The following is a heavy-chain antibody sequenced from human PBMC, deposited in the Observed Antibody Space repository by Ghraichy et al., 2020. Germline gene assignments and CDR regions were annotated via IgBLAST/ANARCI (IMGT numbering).Heavy chain of an antibody. CDR3: AGLTIFVKNYYYYGMDV. V-gene: IGHV3-23*01. CDR1: GFTFSSYA. Sequence: GESLNISCAASGFTFSSYAMSWVRQAPGKGLEWVSAISGSGGSTYYADSVKGRFTISRDNSKNTLYLQMNSLRAEDTAVYYCAGLTIFVKNYYYYGMDVWGQGTTVTVSS. D-gene: IGHD3-3*01. J-gene: IGHJ6*02. CDR2: ISGSGGST.